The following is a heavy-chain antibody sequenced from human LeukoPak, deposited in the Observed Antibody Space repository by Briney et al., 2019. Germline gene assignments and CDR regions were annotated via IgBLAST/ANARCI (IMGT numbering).Heavy chain of an antibody. CDR1: GFTFSRYA. CDR2: ISGSGGST. Sequence: GGSLRLSCAASGFTFSRYAMSWVRQAPGKGLEWVSAISGSGGSTYYADSVKGRFTISRDNSKNTLYLQMNSLGAEDTAVYYCAKLKPPYCGGDCYSSYWGQGTLVTVSS. CDR3: AKLKPPYCGGDCYSSY. V-gene: IGHV3-23*01. D-gene: IGHD2-21*02. J-gene: IGHJ4*02.